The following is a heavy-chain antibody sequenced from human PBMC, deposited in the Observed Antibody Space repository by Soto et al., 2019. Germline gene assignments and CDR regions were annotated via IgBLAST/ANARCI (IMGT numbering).Heavy chain of an antibody. D-gene: IGHD6-19*01. CDR1: GFTVSSNY. Sequence: PGGSLRLSCAASGFTVSSNYMSWVRQAPGQGLEWVSVIYSGGSTYYADSVKGRFTISRDNSKNTLYLQMNSLRAEDTAVYYCAIDVAAGPAEYLQRSGQGTVVSVSS. V-gene: IGHV3-66*01. CDR3: AIDVAAGPAEYLQR. J-gene: IGHJ1*01. CDR2: IYSGGST.